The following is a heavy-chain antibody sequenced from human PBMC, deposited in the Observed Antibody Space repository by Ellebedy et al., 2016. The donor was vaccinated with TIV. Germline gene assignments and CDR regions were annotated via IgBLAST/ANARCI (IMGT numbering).Heavy chain of an antibody. CDR1: GYSISGGYY. CDR3: ARDMVRGAFDI. V-gene: IGHV4-38-2*02. CDR2: IYSDGRT. D-gene: IGHD3-10*01. J-gene: IGHJ3*02. Sequence: SETLSLXXTVSGYSISGGYYWGWIRQPPGKRLEWIASIYSDGRTIYNPSLNSRVTISRDTSKNQFSLKMRSVTAADTAVYYCARDMVRGAFDIWGQGAMVTVSP.